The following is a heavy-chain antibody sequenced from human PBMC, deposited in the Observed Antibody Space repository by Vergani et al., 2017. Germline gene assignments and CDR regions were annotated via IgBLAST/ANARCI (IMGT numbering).Heavy chain of an antibody. Sequence: EVQLLESGGGLVQPGGSLRLSCAASGFTFSSYWMSWVRQAPGKGLEWVANIKQDGSEKYYVDSVKGRFTISRDNAKNSLYLQMNSLRAEDTAVYYCARDFELFFDSSGYSSFYFDYWGQGTLVTVSS. CDR2: IKQDGSEK. CDR3: ARDFELFFDSSGYSSFYFDY. D-gene: IGHD3-22*01. V-gene: IGHV3-7*03. CDR1: GFTFSSYW. J-gene: IGHJ4*02.